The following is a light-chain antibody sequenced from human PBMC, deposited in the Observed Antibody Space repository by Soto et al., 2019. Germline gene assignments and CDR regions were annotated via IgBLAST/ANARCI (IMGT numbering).Light chain of an antibody. V-gene: IGLV2-14*01. CDR2: AVT. J-gene: IGLJ1*01. CDR1: SSDVGGYNY. Sequence: QSVLTQPPSVSGSPGQSITISCTGTSSDVGGYNYVSWYQQHPGKAPKLIIYAVTNRPSGVSIRFSGSKSGNTASLTISGLQAEDEADYYCCSYTSSTTYVFGPGTKVTVL. CDR3: CSYTSSTTYV.